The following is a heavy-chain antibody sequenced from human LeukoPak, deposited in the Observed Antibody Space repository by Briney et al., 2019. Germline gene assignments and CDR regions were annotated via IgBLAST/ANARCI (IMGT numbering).Heavy chain of an antibody. CDR2: MNPNSGNT. J-gene: IGHJ4*02. Sequence: ASAKVSCKASGYTFTSYDINWVRQATGQGLEWMGWMNPNSGNTGYAQKFQGRVTMTRNTSIGTAYMELSSLRSEDTAVYYCARGEAPLGSSSWGAWGQGTLVTVSS. CDR3: ARGEAPLGSSSWGA. D-gene: IGHD6-13*01. CDR1: GYTFTSYD. V-gene: IGHV1-8*01.